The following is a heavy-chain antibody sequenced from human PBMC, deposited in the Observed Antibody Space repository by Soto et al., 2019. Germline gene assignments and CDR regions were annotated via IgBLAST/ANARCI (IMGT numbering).Heavy chain of an antibody. CDR1: GYTFTSYG. J-gene: IGHJ3*02. D-gene: IGHD4-17*01. Sequence: ASVKVSCKASGYTFTSYGISWVRQAPGQGLEWMGWISAYNGNTNYAQKLQGRVTMTTDTSTSTAYMELRSLRSDDTAVYYCARATWDYDDYVGAFDIWGQGTMVNVSS. CDR2: ISAYNGNT. V-gene: IGHV1-18*01. CDR3: ARATWDYDDYVGAFDI.